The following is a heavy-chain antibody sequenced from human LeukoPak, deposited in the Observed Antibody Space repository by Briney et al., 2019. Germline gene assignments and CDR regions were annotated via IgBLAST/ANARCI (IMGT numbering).Heavy chain of an antibody. J-gene: IGHJ5*02. V-gene: IGHV1-46*01. CDR1: GYTFTSYY. D-gene: IGHD3-10*01. Sequence: ASVKVSCKASGYTFTSYYMHWVRQAPGQGLEWMGIINPSGGNTDYAQKFQGRVTTTRDTSTSTVYMELSSLRSEDTAVYYCAREWGRIGSGKGTGFDPWGQGTLVTVSS. CDR3: AREWGRIGSGKGTGFDP. CDR2: INPSGGNT.